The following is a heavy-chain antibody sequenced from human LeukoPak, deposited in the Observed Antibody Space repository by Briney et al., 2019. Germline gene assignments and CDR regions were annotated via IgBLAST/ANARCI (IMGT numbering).Heavy chain of an antibody. Sequence: GESLQISCKGSGYSFTSYWIAWVRQMPGKGLEWMGVIYPGHSGTRYSPTFQGQVTISADKSISTAYLQWSSLKASDTAMYYCARSRAYDSSGYRIGDYWGQGTLVTVSS. CDR2: IYPGHSGT. V-gene: IGHV5-51*01. CDR3: ARSRAYDSSGYRIGDY. J-gene: IGHJ4*02. CDR1: GYSFTSYW. D-gene: IGHD3-22*01.